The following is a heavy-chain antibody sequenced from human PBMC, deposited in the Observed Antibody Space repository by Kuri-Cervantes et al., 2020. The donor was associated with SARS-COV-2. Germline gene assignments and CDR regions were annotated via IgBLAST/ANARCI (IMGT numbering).Heavy chain of an antibody. CDR3: AKDKGFGELFFDY. CDR2: ISGDGDRA. V-gene: IGHV3-23*01. D-gene: IGHD3-10*01. Sequence: GGSLRLSCVASGITFSSHDMSWVRQAPGKGLEWVSGISGDGDRADYADSVKGRFTISRDNSKNMLYLQMNSLRAEDTAVYYCAKDKGFGELFFDYWGQGTLVTVSS. J-gene: IGHJ4*02. CDR1: GITFSSHD.